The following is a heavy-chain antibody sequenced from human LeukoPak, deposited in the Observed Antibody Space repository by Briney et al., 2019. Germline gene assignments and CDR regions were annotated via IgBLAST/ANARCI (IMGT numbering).Heavy chain of an antibody. V-gene: IGHV1-18*01. D-gene: IGHD3-10*01. CDR1: GYTFTSYA. CDR3: ARDQGRGGSGVNDY. Sequence: ASVKVSCKASGYTFTSYAMHWVRQAPGQRLEWMGWISAYNGNTNYAQKLQGRVTMTTDTSTSTAYMELRSLRSDDTAVYYCARDQGRGGSGVNDYWGQGTLVTVSS. J-gene: IGHJ4*02. CDR2: ISAYNGNT.